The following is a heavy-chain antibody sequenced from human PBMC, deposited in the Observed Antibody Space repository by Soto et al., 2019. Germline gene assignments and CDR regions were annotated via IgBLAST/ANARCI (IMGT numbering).Heavy chain of an antibody. CDR1: GASVSSGSHY. CDR2: IYFSGST. V-gene: IGHV4-61*01. D-gene: IGHD2-2*01. Sequence: PSETLSLTCNVSGASVSSGSHYWSWIRQPPGKGLEWIGHIYFSGSTKYNPSLKSRVTISVDMSKNQFSLRVISVTAADTAVYYCARDRVTPASIFEFWGQGTLVTVSS. CDR3: ARDRVTPASIFEF. J-gene: IGHJ4*02.